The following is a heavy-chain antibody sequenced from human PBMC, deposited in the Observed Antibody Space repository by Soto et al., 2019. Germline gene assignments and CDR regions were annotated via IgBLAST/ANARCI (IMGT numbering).Heavy chain of an antibody. D-gene: IGHD3-22*01. CDR1: GFTFSSYA. CDR2: ISGSGGST. Sequence: GGSLRLSCAASGFTFSSYAMSWVRQAPGKGLEWVSAISGSGGSTYYADSVKGRFTISRDNSKNTLYLQMNSLRAEDTAVYYCAKDFFRHYYDSSGYYSDYWGQGTLVTVS. CDR3: AKDFFRHYYDSSGYYSDY. J-gene: IGHJ4*02. V-gene: IGHV3-23*01.